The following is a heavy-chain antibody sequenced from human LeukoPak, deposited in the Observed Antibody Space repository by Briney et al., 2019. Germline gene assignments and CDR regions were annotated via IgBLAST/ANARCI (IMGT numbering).Heavy chain of an antibody. CDR1: GYTLTSYA. J-gene: IGHJ4*02. CDR3: ARDLVSRCSSTSCYGPLDY. Sequence: GASVKVCCKASGYTLTSYAMNWVRQAPGQGLEWMGWINTKTGNPTYAQGFTGRFVFSLDTSVSTAYLHISSLKAEDTAVYYCARDLVSRCSSTSCYGPLDYWGQGTLVTVSS. CDR2: INTKTGNP. D-gene: IGHD2-2*01. V-gene: IGHV7-4-1*02.